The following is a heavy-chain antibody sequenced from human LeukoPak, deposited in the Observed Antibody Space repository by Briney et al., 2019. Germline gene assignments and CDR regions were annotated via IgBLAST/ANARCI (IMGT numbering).Heavy chain of an antibody. CDR1: GYIFTGYY. J-gene: IGHJ4*02. CDR2: INPNSGGT. CDR3: ARGGDYDSSGKFY. V-gene: IGHV1-2*02. Sequence: GASVKVSCKASGYIFTGYYMHWVRQAPGQGLEWMGWINPNSGGTNYAQKFQGRVTMTRDTSISTAYMELSRLRSDDTAVYYCARGGDYDSSGKFYWGQGTLVTVSS. D-gene: IGHD3-22*01.